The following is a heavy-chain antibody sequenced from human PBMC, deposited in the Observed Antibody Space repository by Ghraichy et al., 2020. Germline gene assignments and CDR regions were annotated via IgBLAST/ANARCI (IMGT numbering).Heavy chain of an antibody. D-gene: IGHD3-3*01. J-gene: IGHJ6*02. V-gene: IGHV4-39*01. Sequence: SETLSLTCNVSGGSIYSSHYYWGLIRQPPGKGLEWIGSIDYSGRAYYNPYLESRLTMSLDTSKNQFSLKMKSVTVADMAVYYCARQSRFYYYAMDVWGQGSTVIVSS. CDR2: IDYSGRA. CDR3: ARQSRFYYYAMDV. CDR1: GGSIYSSHYY.